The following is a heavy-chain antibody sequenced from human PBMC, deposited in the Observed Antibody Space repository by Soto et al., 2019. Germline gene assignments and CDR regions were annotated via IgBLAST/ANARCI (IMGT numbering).Heavy chain of an antibody. V-gene: IGHV4-31*11. Sequence: VQLQESGPGLVKPSQTLSLTCAVSDESVTSPGNYWNWIRQRPDTGLEWIGYISSGGSPFYNPSLQSRVSLSLDTSNNLFSLTLHSVTAADTAVYYCTLNHCAGGGCYDRDYWGQGTRVTVSS. CDR1: DESVTSPGNY. D-gene: IGHD2-15*01. CDR2: ISSGGSP. CDR3: TLNHCAGGGCYDRDY. J-gene: IGHJ1*01.